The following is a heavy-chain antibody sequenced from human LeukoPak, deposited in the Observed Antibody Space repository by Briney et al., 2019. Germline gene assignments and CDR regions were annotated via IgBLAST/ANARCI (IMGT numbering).Heavy chain of an antibody. J-gene: IGHJ3*02. CDR3: ARESTFRLLRNVSDI. Sequence: ASVKVSCKASGYTFTGYYMHWVRQAPGQWLEWMGWINPNSGGTNYAQKFQGWVTMTRETSISTAYMELSRPRSDDTAVYYCARESTFRLLRNVSDIWGQGTMVTVSS. CDR2: INPNSGGT. V-gene: IGHV1-2*04. D-gene: IGHD5-12*01. CDR1: GYTFTGYY.